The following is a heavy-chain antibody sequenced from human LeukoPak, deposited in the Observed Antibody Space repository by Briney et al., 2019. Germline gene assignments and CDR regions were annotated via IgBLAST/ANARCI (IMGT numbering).Heavy chain of an antibody. CDR1: GYTFTSYG. CDR2: ISAYNGNT. J-gene: IGHJ4*02. Sequence: GASVKVCCKASGYTFTSYGISWVRQAPGQGLEWMGWISAYNGNTNYAQKLQGRVTMTTDTSTSTAYMELRSLRSDDTAVYYCARVVEDIAAAVYYFDYWGQGTLVTVSS. D-gene: IGHD6-13*01. CDR3: ARVVEDIAAAVYYFDY. V-gene: IGHV1-18*01.